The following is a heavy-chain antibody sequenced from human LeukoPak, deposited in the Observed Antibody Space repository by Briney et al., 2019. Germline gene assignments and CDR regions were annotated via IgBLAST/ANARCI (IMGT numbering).Heavy chain of an antibody. CDR2: ISPSGGST. V-gene: IGHV1-46*01. CDR3: ARYSQWLASDY. Sequence: ASVKVSCKASGYTFINYYMHWVRQAPGQGLEWMGLISPSGGSTSYAQKFQGRVTMTSDTSTTTVYMELSSLRSKDTAVYYCARYSQWLASDYWGQGTLVTVSS. D-gene: IGHD6-19*01. J-gene: IGHJ4*02. CDR1: GYTFINYY.